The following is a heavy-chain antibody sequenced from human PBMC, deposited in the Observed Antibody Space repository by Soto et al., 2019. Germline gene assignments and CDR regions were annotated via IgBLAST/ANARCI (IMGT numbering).Heavy chain of an antibody. J-gene: IGHJ6*02. D-gene: IGHD2-2*01. CDR1: GGTFSSYA. CDR3: ARDQCVSTSCYGAYGMDV. CDR2: IIPIFGTA. Sequence: QVQLVQSGAEVKKPGSSVKVSCKASGGTFSSYAISWVRQAPGQGLEWMGGIIPIFGTANYAQKFQGRGTITADESTSTSYMELSSLRSEDTAVYYCARDQCVSTSCYGAYGMDVWGQGATVTVSS. V-gene: IGHV1-69*12.